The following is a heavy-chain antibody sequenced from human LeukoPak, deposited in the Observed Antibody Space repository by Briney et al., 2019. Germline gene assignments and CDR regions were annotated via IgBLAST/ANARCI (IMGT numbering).Heavy chain of an antibody. CDR1: GGSISSSSYY. J-gene: IGHJ4*02. D-gene: IGHD3-10*01. V-gene: IGHV4-39*01. CDR3: ATSMVRGVFDY. CDR2: IYYSGSP. Sequence: PSETLSLTCTVSGGSISSSSYYWGWIRQPPGKGLEWLGSIYYSGSPYYNPSLKSRVTISVDTSKNQFSLKLRSVTAADTAVYYCATSMVRGVFDYWGQGTLVTVSS.